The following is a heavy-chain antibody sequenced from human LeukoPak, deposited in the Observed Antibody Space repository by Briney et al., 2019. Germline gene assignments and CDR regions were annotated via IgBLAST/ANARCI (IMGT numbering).Heavy chain of an antibody. D-gene: IGHD5-18*01. CDR2: INPSGGST. CDR1: GYTFTSYY. Sequence: GASVKVSCKASGYTFTSYYMHWVRQAPGQGLEWMGIINPSGGSTSYAQKFQGRVTMTRDTSTSTVYMELSSLRSEDTAVYYCASPQIWGTAMLYWGQGTLVTVSS. J-gene: IGHJ4*02. V-gene: IGHV1-46*01. CDR3: ASPQIWGTAMLY.